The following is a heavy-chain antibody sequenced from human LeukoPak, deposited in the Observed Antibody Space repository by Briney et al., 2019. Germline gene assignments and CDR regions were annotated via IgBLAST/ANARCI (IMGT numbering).Heavy chain of an antibody. D-gene: IGHD2-15*01. V-gene: IGHV3-7*01. CDR2: IKEDGSAK. CDR1: GLTFSSYW. CDR3: ARDYDYFSGHNLDAYDI. Sequence: GGSLRLSCVSYGLTFSSYWMTWVRQVPGKGLEWVANIKEDGSAKSYVDSVKGRFTISRDNAKNALYLQMDSLRVEDTAVYYCARDYDYFSGHNLDAYDIWGQGTTVTVSS. J-gene: IGHJ3*02.